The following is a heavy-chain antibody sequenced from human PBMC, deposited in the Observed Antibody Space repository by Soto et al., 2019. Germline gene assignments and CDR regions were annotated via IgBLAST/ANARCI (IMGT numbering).Heavy chain of an antibody. D-gene: IGHD2-15*01. CDR3: ARQGEVVAATPFDH. V-gene: IGHV5-51*01. Sequence: EVQLVQSGAEVKKAGESLKISCKVSGYSFTTFWIGWVRQMPGKGLEWMGIIYPDDSDTKYIPSFQGQVTISADKSISTAYLQWSILKASDTAMYYCARQGEVVAATPFDHWGQGTLVTVSS. J-gene: IGHJ4*02. CDR2: IYPDDSDT. CDR1: GYSFTTFW.